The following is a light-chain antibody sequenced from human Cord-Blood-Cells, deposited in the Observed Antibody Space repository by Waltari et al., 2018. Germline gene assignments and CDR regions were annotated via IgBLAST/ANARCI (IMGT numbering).Light chain of an antibody. CDR3: QQYGSSPFT. J-gene: IGKJ3*01. CDR1: QSVSSSY. Sequence: EIVLTQSPGTLSLSPGDRATLSCRASQSVSSSYLAWYQQKPGQAPRPLIYGASSRATGIPDRFSGSGSGTDFTLTISRLEPEDFAVYYCQQYGSSPFTFGPGTKVDIK. CDR2: GAS. V-gene: IGKV3-20*01.